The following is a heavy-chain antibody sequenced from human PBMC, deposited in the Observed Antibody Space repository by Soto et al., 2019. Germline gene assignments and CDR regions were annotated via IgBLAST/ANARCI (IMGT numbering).Heavy chain of an antibody. CDR3: ARVSVAAAGNYYYYGMDV. CDR2: TYYRSKWYN. Sequence: SQTLSLTCAISGDSVSSNSAAWNWIRQSPSRGLEWLGRTYYRSKWYNDYAVSVKSRITINPDTSKNQFSLQLNSVTPEDTAVYYCARVSVAAAGNYYYYGMDVWGQGTTVTVSS. V-gene: IGHV6-1*01. CDR1: GDSVSSNSAA. D-gene: IGHD6-13*01. J-gene: IGHJ6*02.